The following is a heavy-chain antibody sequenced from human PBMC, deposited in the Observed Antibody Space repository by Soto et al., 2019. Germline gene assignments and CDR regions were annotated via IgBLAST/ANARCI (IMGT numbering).Heavy chain of an antibody. Sequence: GGSLRLSCAASGFTFSSYGMHWVRQAPGKGLEWVAVISYDGSNKYYADSVKGRFTISRDNSRNTLYLQMNSLRAEDTAVYYCAKGGALRYFDWLLFPYYYYGMDVWGQGTTVTVSS. CDR3: AKGGALRYFDWLLFPYYYYGMDV. D-gene: IGHD3-9*01. J-gene: IGHJ6*02. V-gene: IGHV3-30*18. CDR1: GFTFSSYG. CDR2: ISYDGSNK.